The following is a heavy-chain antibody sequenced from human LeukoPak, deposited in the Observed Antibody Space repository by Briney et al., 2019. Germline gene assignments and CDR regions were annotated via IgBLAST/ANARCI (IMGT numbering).Heavy chain of an antibody. D-gene: IGHD5-18*01. CDR2: IYTSGST. Sequence: SETLSLTCTVSGGSISSYYWIWIRQPSGKGLEWSGRIYTSGSTNYNPSLKSRVTMSVDTSKNQFSLKLSSVTAADTAVYYCAGSGYSYGYDYYYYYLDVWGKGTTVTISS. CDR3: AGSGYSYGYDYYYYYLDV. CDR1: GGSISSYY. J-gene: IGHJ6*03. V-gene: IGHV4-4*07.